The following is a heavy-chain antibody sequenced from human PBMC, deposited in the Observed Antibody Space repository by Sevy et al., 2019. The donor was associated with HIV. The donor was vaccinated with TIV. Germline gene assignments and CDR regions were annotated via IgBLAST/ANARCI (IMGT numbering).Heavy chain of an antibody. J-gene: IGHJ4*02. CDR2: ISWDGRGT. Sequence: GGSLRLSCAASGFTFDDYTMHWVRQAPGKGLEWVSLISWDGRGTFYADSVRGRFTISRDDSRSTVYLQMSSLRTEDTAVYYCTTEFTTSGRAGAFDNWGQGTLVTVSS. CDR3: TTEFTTSGRAGAFDN. CDR1: GFTFDDYT. D-gene: IGHD5-12*01. V-gene: IGHV3-43*01.